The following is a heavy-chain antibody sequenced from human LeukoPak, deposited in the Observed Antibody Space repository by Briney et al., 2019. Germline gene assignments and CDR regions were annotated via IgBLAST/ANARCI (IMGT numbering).Heavy chain of an antibody. CDR3: ARERCSSTSCYAAFS. CDR1: GFTFSSYS. Sequence: PGGSLRLSCAASGFTFSSYSMNWVRQAPGKGLEWVSYISSSSSTIYYADSVKGRFTISRGNAKNSLYLQMNSLRAEDTAVYYCARERCSSTSCYAAFSWGQGTLVTVSS. V-gene: IGHV3-48*01. CDR2: ISSSSSTI. J-gene: IGHJ5*02. D-gene: IGHD2-2*01.